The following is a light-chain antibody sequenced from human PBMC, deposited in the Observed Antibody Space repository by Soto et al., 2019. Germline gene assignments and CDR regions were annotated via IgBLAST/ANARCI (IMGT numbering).Light chain of an antibody. CDR2: AAS. CDR1: QSISSY. Sequence: IQMTQSPSTVSAYVGDRVTMTCRASQSISSYLNWYQQKPGKAPKLLIYAASSLQSGVPSRFSGSGSGTDFTLTISSLQPEDFATYYCQQSYSTSITFGQGTRLEIK. CDR3: QQSYSTSIT. J-gene: IGKJ5*01. V-gene: IGKV1-39*01.